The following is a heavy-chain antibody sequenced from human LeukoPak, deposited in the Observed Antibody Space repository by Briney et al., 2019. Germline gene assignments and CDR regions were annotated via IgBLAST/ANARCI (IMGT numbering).Heavy chain of an antibody. CDR1: GFTFSSYA. Sequence: GGSLRLSCAASGFTFSSYAMSWVRQAPGKGLEWVSAISGSRGSTYYADSVKGRFTISRDNSKNTLYLQMNSLRAEDTAVYYCAKDRGVVRGVIIPLQHWGQGTLVTVSS. V-gene: IGHV3-23*01. CDR2: ISGSRGST. CDR3: AKDRGVVRGVIIPLQH. J-gene: IGHJ1*01. D-gene: IGHD3-10*01.